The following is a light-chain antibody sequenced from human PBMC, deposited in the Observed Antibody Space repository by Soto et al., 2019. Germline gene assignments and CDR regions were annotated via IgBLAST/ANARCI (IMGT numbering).Light chain of an antibody. CDR2: GNS. J-gene: IGLJ2*01. Sequence: QAVVTQPPSVSGAPGQRVTISCTGGSSNIGAGYDVHWYQQLPGTAPKLLIYGNSNRPSGVPDRFSGSKSGTSASLAITGLGAEEGPDYSCQSYDNSLSGYLLFGGGPKFT. CDR3: QSYDNSLSGYLL. CDR1: SSNIGAGYD. V-gene: IGLV1-40*01.